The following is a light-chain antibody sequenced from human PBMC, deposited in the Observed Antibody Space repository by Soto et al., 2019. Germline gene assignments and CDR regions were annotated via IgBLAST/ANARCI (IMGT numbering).Light chain of an antibody. CDR2: GAS. J-gene: IGKJ4*01. CDR1: QSVSSSY. V-gene: IGKV3-20*01. Sequence: EIVLTQSPGTLSLSPGEIATLSCRASQSVSSSYLAWYQQKPGQAPRRLIYGASSRATGIPDRFSGSGSGTDFTLTISSLEPEDFAVYYCHQYDSSPLTFGGGTKVEIK. CDR3: HQYDSSPLT.